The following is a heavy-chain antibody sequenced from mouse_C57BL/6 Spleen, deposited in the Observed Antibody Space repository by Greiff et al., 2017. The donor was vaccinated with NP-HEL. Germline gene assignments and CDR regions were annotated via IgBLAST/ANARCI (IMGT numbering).Heavy chain of an antibody. V-gene: IGHV7-3*01. J-gene: IGHJ3*01. CDR1: GFTFTDYY. CDR3: ARYGDRGFAY. Sequence: EVKVVESGGGLVQPGGSLSLSCAASGFTFTDYYMSWVRQPPGKALEWLGFIRNKANGYTTEYSASVKGRFTISRDNSQSILYLQMNALRAEDSATYYCARYGDRGFAYWGQGTLVTVSA. CDR2: IRNKANGYTT.